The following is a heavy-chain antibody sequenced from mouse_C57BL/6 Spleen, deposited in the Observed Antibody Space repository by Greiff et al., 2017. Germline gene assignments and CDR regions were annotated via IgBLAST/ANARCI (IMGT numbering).Heavy chain of an antibody. J-gene: IGHJ2*01. CDR3: ARDYYGSSWYFDY. CDR2: ISDGGSYT. D-gene: IGHD1-1*01. V-gene: IGHV5-4*01. CDR1: GFTFSSYA. Sequence: EVQLVESGGGLVKPGGSLKLSCAASGFTFSSYAMSWVRQTPEKRLEWVATISDGGSYTYYPDNVKGRFTISRDNAKNNLYLQMSHLKSEDTAMYYCARDYYGSSWYFDYWGQGTTLTVSS.